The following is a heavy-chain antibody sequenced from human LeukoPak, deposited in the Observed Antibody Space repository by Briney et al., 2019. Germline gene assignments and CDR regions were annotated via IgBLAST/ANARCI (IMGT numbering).Heavy chain of an antibody. J-gene: IGHJ6*02. CDR2: ISGGGDST. CDR3: ARSHPWGMNYYYYYGMDV. Sequence: GGSLRLSCAASGFTFSSYAMIWARQAPGKGLEWVSAISGGGDSTYYADSVKGRFTISRDNSKNTLYLQMNSLRAEDTAVYYCARSHPWGMNYYYYYGMDVWGQGTTVTVSS. D-gene: IGHD2-8*02. V-gene: IGHV3-23*01. CDR1: GFTFSSYA.